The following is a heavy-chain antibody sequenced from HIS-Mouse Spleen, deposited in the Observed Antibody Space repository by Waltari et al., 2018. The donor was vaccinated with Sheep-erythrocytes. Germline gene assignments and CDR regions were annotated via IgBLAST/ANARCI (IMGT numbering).Heavy chain of an antibody. CDR2: IYYSGST. J-gene: IGHJ4*02. V-gene: IGHV4-39*01. D-gene: IGHD3-22*01. Sequence: QLQLQESGPGLVKPSETLSLTCTVSGGSINSSSYYWGWIRQPPGKGLEWIGSIYYSGSTYYNPSLKSRVTISVATSKNQFSRKLSSVTAADTAVYYCARLYYYDSSGYYFDYWGQGTLVTVSS. CDR1: GGSINSSSYY. CDR3: ARLYYYDSSGYYFDY.